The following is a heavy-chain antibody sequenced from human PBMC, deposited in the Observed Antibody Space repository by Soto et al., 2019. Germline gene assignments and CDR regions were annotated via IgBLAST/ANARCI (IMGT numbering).Heavy chain of an antibody. CDR3: AKDPYYYDSSGPL. Sequence: PGGSLRLSCAASGFTFSSYGMHWVRQAPGKGLEWVAVISYDGSNKYYADSVKGRFTISRDNSKNTLYLQMNRLRAEDTAVYYCAKDPYYYDSSGPLRGQGTLVTVSS. V-gene: IGHV3-30*18. CDR1: GFTFSSYG. J-gene: IGHJ4*02. D-gene: IGHD3-22*01. CDR2: ISYDGSNK.